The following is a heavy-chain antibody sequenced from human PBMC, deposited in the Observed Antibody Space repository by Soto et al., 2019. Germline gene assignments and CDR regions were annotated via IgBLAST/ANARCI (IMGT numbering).Heavy chain of an antibody. CDR1: GGSFSGYY. V-gene: IGHV4-34*01. J-gene: IGHJ6*02. D-gene: IGHD4-17*01. CDR2: INHSGST. Sequence: SETLTLTCTVYGGSFSGYYWSWIRQPPGKVLEWIGEINHSGSTNYNPSLKSRVTISVDTSKNQFSLKLSSVTAADTAVYYCASRGPTIASPADYADYEPLSYYGRDVWGHGTTVSLTS. CDR3: ASRGPTIASPADYADYEPLSYYGRDV.